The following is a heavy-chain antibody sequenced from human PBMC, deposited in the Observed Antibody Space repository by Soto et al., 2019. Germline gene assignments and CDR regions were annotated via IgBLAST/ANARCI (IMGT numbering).Heavy chain of an antibody. D-gene: IGHD2-2*01. Sequence: QVQLVQSGAEVKKPGSSVKVSCKASGGTFSSYAISWVRQAPGQGLEWMGGIIPISGTANYAQKFQGRVTITADESTRTAYMELSSLRSEDAAVYYCARSQGSSTSLEIYYYYYYGMDVCGQGTTVTVSS. CDR3: ARSQGSSTSLEIYYYYYYGMDV. V-gene: IGHV1-69*01. CDR1: GGTFSSYA. J-gene: IGHJ6*02. CDR2: IIPISGTA.